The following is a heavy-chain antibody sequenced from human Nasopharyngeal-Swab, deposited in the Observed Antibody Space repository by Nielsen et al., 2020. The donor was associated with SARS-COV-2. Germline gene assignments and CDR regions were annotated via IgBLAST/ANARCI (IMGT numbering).Heavy chain of an antibody. CDR1: GFTFDDYR. V-gene: IGHV3-20*01. CDR2: INWNGGTT. CDR3: ARLGFDTNGFYYYVDY. J-gene: IGHJ4*02. D-gene: IGHD2-8*01. Sequence: GESLKISCAASGFTFDDYRMSWVRQAPGKGLEWVSGINWNGGTTDYADSVKGRFAISRDNAKNSLYLQMNSLRAEDTALYHCARLGFDTNGFYYYVDYWGQGTLVTVSS.